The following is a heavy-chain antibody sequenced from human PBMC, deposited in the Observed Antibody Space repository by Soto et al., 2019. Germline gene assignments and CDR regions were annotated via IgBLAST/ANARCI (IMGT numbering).Heavy chain of an antibody. CDR3: ARRHEGAVAGTFDY. D-gene: IGHD6-19*01. V-gene: IGHV4-39*01. Sequence: QLQLQESGPGLVKPSETLSLTCTVSGGSISSSSYYWGWIRQPPGKGLEWIGSIYYSGSTYYNPALKSRVYMSVDTSKNQFALKLSSVTAADTAVYYCARRHEGAVAGTFDYWGQGTLVTVSS. J-gene: IGHJ4*02. CDR2: IYYSGST. CDR1: GGSISSSSYY.